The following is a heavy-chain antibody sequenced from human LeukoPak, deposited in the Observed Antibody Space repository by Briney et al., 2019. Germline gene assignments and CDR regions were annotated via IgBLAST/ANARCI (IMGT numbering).Heavy chain of an antibody. Sequence: ASVKVSCKASGYTFTGYYMHWVRQAPGQRLEWMGRINPNSGGTNYAQKFQGRVTMTRDTSISTAYMELSRLRSDDTAVYYCARDERAYYYMDVWGKGTTVTVSS. V-gene: IGHV1-2*06. CDR3: ARDERAYYYMDV. CDR2: INPNSGGT. J-gene: IGHJ6*03. CDR1: GYTFTGYY.